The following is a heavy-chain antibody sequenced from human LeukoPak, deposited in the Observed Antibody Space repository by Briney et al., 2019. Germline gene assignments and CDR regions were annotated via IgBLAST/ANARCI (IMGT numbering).Heavy chain of an antibody. V-gene: IGHV3-49*03. Sequence: PGRSLRLSCTASGFTFDYYTMSWFRQAPGMGLEWGGLIRSKVYGRTTEHAASVRGRFTISRDDSKSIVYLQMNSLKNEDTALYYCSREVGGSYWDYWGQGNQVTVSS. CDR3: SREVGGSYWDY. CDR1: GFTFDYYT. CDR2: IRSKVYGRTT. D-gene: IGHD1-26*01. J-gene: IGHJ4*02.